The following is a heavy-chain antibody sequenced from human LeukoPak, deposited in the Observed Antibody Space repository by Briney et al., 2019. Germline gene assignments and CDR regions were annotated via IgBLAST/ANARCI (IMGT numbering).Heavy chain of an antibody. CDR1: GGSFSGYY. CDR3: ARRKMVRGAPDT. CDR2: INHSGST. D-gene: IGHD3-10*01. Sequence: PSETLSLTCAVYGGSFSGYYWSWIRQPPGKGLEWIGEINHSGSTNYNPSLKSRVTISVDTSRNQFSLKLSSVTAADTAVYYCARRKMVRGAPDTWGQGTMVTVSS. J-gene: IGHJ3*02. V-gene: IGHV4-34*01.